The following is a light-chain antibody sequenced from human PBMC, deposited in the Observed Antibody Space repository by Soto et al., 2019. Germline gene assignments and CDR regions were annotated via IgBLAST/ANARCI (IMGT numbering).Light chain of an antibody. CDR1: QSVSSY. CDR3: QQRSNWPPT. J-gene: IGKJ1*01. CDR2: DAS. V-gene: IGKV3-11*01. Sequence: EIVLTQSPATLSLSPGERATLYFSASQSVSSYLAWYQQKPGQAPRLLIYDASNRATGIPARFSGSGSGTDFTLTISSLEPEDFAVYYCQQRSNWPPTFGQGTKVDIK.